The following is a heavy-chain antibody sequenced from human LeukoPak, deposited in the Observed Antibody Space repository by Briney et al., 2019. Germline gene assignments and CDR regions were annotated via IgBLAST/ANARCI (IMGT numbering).Heavy chain of an antibody. CDR1: AYTFTGYY. CDR3: ARGSGYLSYYYGMDV. J-gene: IGHJ6*02. D-gene: IGHD3-3*01. CDR2: INPNSGGT. V-gene: IGHV1-2*02. Sequence: ASVKVSCKASAYTFTGYYMHWVRQAPGQGLEWMGWINPNSGGTNYALKFQGRVTMTRDTSISTAYMELSRLRSDDTAVYYCARGSGYLSYYYGMDVWGQGTTVTVSS.